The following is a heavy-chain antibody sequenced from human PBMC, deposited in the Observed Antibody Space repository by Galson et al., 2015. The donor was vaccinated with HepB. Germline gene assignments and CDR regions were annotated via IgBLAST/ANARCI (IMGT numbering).Heavy chain of an antibody. V-gene: IGHV1-3*01. D-gene: IGHD2-2*01. CDR1: GYTFTSYA. J-gene: IGHJ3*02. CDR2: INAGNGNT. Sequence: SVKVSCKASGYTFTSYAMHWVRQAPGQRLEWMGWINAGNGNTKYSQKFQGRVTITRDTSASTAYMELSSLRSEDTAVYYCARDYELRKSDIVVVPAAHDAFDIWGQGTMVTVSS. CDR3: ARDYELRKSDIVVVPAAHDAFDI.